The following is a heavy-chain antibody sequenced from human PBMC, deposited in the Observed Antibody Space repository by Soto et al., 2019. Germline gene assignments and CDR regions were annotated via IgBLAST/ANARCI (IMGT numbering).Heavy chain of an antibody. D-gene: IGHD3-22*01. CDR3: ARSAVVVIKNNLFDP. CDR2: ISAYNGNT. J-gene: IGHJ5*02. CDR1: GYTFTSYG. Sequence: ASVKVSCKASGYTFTSYGISWVRQAPGQGLEWMGWISAYNGNTNYAQKLQGRVTMTTDTSTSTAYMELRSLRSDDTAVYYCARSAVVVIKNNLFDPWAQGTLVTVSS. V-gene: IGHV1-18*01.